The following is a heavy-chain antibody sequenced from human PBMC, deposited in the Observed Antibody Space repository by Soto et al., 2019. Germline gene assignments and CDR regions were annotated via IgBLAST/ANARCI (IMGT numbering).Heavy chain of an antibody. J-gene: IGHJ4*02. CDR2: ISYDGSNT. D-gene: IGHD3-22*01. V-gene: IGHV3-30*04. CDR1: GFTFSSYA. CDR3: ASTNYYYDSSSYFPSPYY. Sequence: GGSLRLSCAASGFTFSSYAMHWVRQAPAKGLEWVAVISYDGSNTYYADSVKGRFTISRDNSKNTLYLQMNSLRTEDTAVYYCASTNYYYDSSSYFPSPYYWGQGTLVTVSS.